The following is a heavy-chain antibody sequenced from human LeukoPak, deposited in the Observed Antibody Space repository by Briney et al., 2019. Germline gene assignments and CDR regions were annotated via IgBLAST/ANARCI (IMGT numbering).Heavy chain of an antibody. J-gene: IGHJ5*02. V-gene: IGHV4-34*01. CDR2: INHRGRS. CDR3: AREFVVRERRITIFGVVRENWFDP. Sequence: PSETLCLTCAVYGGSFSGYLYWNWIRQSPWKGLEWIGEINHRGRSSYNPSLESRVTMSIDTSKKHFYLKLTSMTAADTAVYYCAREFVVRERRITIFGVVRENWFDPWGQGTLVTVSS. D-gene: IGHD3-3*01. CDR1: GGSFSGYLY.